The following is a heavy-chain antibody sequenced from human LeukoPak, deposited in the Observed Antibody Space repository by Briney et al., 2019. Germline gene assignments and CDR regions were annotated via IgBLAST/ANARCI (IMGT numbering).Heavy chain of an antibody. Sequence: PSETLSLTCAVSGYSISSGYYWGWIRQPPGKGLEWIGSIYHSGSTYYNPSLKSRVTISVDTSKNQFSLKLSSVTAAGTAVYYCARQDSSDWYFDYWGQGTLVTVSS. CDR1: GYSISSGYY. V-gene: IGHV4-38-2*01. J-gene: IGHJ4*02. CDR2: IYHSGST. D-gene: IGHD3-22*01. CDR3: ARQDSSDWYFDY.